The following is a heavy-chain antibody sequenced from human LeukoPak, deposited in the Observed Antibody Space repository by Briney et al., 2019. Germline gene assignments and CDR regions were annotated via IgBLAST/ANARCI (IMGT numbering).Heavy chain of an antibody. Sequence: SETLSLTCTVSGGSISSHYWSWIRQPPGKGLEWIGYIYYSGSTNYNPSLKSRVTISADTSKNQFSLKLSSVTAADTAVYYCARGESIAACFDYWGQGTLVTVSS. CDR2: IYYSGST. V-gene: IGHV4-59*11. J-gene: IGHJ4*02. CDR3: ARGESIAACFDY. CDR1: GGSISSHY. D-gene: IGHD6-6*01.